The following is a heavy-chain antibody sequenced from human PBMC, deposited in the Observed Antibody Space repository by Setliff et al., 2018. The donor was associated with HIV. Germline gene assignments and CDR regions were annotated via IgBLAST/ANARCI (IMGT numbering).Heavy chain of an antibody. CDR1: GGTFSSYA. J-gene: IGHJ3*02. CDR2: IIPMFGTL. V-gene: IGHV1-69*05. CDR3: ARGHSHGYGYSGSYGPFDI. D-gene: IGHD1-26*01. Sequence: SVKVSCKASGGTFSSYAINWVRQAPGQGLEWMGGIIPMFGTLNFAQKFQGRVTITTDESTSTAYMELNSLRSEDTAVYYCARGHSHGYGYSGSYGPFDIWGQGTMVT.